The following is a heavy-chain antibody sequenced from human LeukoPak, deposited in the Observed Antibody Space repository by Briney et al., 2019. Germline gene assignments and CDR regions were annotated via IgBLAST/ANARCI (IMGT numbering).Heavy chain of an antibody. CDR3: ARGLLLWFGELSLQD. CDR2: INHSGST. V-gene: IGHV4-34*01. CDR1: GGSFSGYY. J-gene: IGHJ4*02. D-gene: IGHD3-10*01. Sequence: PSETLSLTCAVYGGSFSGYYWSWIRQPPGKGLEWIGEINHSGSTNYNPSLKSRVTISVDTSKNQFSLKLSSVTAADTAVYYCARGLLLWFGELSLQDWGRGTLVTVSS.